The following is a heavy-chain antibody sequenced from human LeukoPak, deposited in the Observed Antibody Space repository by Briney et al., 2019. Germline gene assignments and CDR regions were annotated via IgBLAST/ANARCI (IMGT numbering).Heavy chain of an antibody. D-gene: IGHD3-10*01. Sequence: GRSLRLSCAASGFTFSSYGIHWVRQAPGTGLEWVAVIRYDGSNKYYADSVKGRFTISRDNSKNTLYLQMNSLRAEDTAVYYCARDGWFGELSYYYGMDVWGKGTTVTVSS. CDR2: IRYDGSNK. CDR3: ARDGWFGELSYYYGMDV. J-gene: IGHJ6*04. V-gene: IGHV3-33*01. CDR1: GFTFSSYG.